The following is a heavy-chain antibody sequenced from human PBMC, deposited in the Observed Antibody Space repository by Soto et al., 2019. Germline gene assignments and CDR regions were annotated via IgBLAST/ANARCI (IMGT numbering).Heavy chain of an antibody. CDR3: ARIRAGIRAKIGGMDV. J-gene: IGHJ6*02. CDR2: MNPNSGNT. D-gene: IGHD6-19*01. V-gene: IGHV1-8*01. Sequence: ASVKVSCKASGYTFTSYDINWVRQATGQGLEWMGWMNPNSGNTGYAQKFQGRVTMTRNTSISTAYMELSSLRSEDTAVYYCARIRAGIRAKIGGMDVWGQGTTVTVSS. CDR1: GYTFTSYD.